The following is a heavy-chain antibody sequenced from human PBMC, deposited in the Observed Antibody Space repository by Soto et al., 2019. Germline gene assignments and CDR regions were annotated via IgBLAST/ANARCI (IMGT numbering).Heavy chain of an antibody. D-gene: IGHD3-22*01. J-gene: IGHJ5*02. CDR1: GGSISSGGYY. V-gene: IGHV4-31*03. CDR2: IYYSGST. CDR3: ARGYHYYDSSGYYSANWFDP. Sequence: SETLSLTCTVSGGSISSGGYYWSWIRQHPGKGLEWIGYIYYSGSTYYNPSLKSRVTISVDTAKNQFSLKLSSVTAADTAVYYCARGYHYYDSSGYYSANWFDPWGQGTLVTVSS.